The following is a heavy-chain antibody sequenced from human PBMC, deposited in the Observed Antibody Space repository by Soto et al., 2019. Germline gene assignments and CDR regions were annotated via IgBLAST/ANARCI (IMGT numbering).Heavy chain of an antibody. Sequence: EVQLVESGGGLVKPGGSLRLSCAASGFTFNSYSMNWVRQAPGKGLEWVSSISSSSSYIYYADSVKGRFTISRDNAKNSLYLQMNSLRAEDTAVYYCARDKPGYVGFRVDYWGQGTLVTVSS. D-gene: IGHD5-12*01. CDR2: ISSSSSYI. J-gene: IGHJ4*02. CDR3: ARDKPGYVGFRVDY. CDR1: GFTFNSYS. V-gene: IGHV3-21*01.